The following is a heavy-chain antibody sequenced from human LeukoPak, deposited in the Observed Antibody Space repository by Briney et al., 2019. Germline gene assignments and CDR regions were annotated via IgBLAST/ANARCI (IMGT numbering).Heavy chain of an antibody. CDR1: GFTFSSYA. D-gene: IGHD3-10*01. V-gene: IGHV3-30*04. CDR2: ISYDGSNK. Sequence: GGSLRLSCAASGFTFSSYAMHWVRQAPGKGLEWVAVISYDGSNKYYADSVKGRFTISRDNAKNSLYLQMNSLRAEDTAVYYCARVPGMGGSGRFDYYYYYYMDVWGKGTTVTISS. CDR3: ARVPGMGGSGRFDYYYYYYMDV. J-gene: IGHJ6*03.